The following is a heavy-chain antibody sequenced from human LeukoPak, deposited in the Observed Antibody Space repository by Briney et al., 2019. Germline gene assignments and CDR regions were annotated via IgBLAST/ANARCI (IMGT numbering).Heavy chain of an antibody. V-gene: IGHV4-34*01. CDR2: INHSGST. D-gene: IGHD3-10*01. J-gene: IGHJ4*02. CDR1: GGSFSGYY. Sequence: SETLSLTCAVYGGSFSGYYWSWIRHPPGKGLELIGEINHSGSTNYNPSLKSRVTISVDTSKNQFSLKLSSVTAADTAVYYCARWYYYGSGSSQWGQGTLVTVSS. CDR3: ARWYYYGSGSSQ.